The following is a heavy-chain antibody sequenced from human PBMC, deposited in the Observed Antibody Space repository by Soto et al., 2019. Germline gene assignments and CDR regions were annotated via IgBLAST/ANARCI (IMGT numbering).Heavy chain of an antibody. CDR1: GGTFYSYV. CDR3: ARVHSSGIFYFVDP. Sequence: SVKRSGKASGGTFYSYVISWRRQAPVQGLEWMGGIMPIFGTPNYSQKFRGRVTISADESTSTAYLELSSLTSDDTAVYYCARVHSSGIFYFVDPWGQGTLVTVSS. V-gene: IGHV1-69*13. D-gene: IGHD3-10*01. CDR2: IMPIFGTP. J-gene: IGHJ5*02.